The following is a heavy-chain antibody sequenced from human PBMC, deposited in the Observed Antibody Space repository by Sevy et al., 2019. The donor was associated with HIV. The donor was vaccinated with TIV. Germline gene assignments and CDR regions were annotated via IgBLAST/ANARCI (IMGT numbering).Heavy chain of an antibody. D-gene: IGHD3-10*01. J-gene: IGHJ4*02. CDR1: GYTFTNYG. CDR3: ARPSSGSYLMSFDH. CDR2: ISAYNGNT. V-gene: IGHV1-18*04. Sequence: ASVKVSCKASGYTFTNYGISWVRQAPGQGLEWMGWISAYNGNTNYAQKLQGRVTMTTDTSTSTAYMELRSLRSDDTAVYYCARPSSGSYLMSFDHWGQGTLVTVSS.